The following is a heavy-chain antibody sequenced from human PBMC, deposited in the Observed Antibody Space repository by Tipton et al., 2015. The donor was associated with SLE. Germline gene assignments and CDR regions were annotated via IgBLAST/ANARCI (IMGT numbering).Heavy chain of an antibody. V-gene: IGHV4-59*01. CDR2: IYTSGTT. J-gene: IGHJ6*02. CDR1: GDAIGGYY. Sequence: TLSLTCTVSGDAIGGYYWRWLRQPPGKGLEWIGYIYTSGTTNYNPSLKSRITISLDTSKNQFSLKLNSVTAADTAVYYCARDLASYYGVDVWGQGTTVTVSS. CDR3: ARDLASYYGVDV. D-gene: IGHD3-3*02.